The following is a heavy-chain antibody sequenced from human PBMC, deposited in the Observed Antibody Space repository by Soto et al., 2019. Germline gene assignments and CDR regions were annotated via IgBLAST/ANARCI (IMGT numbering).Heavy chain of an antibody. CDR2: IYYSGST. Sequence: PSETLSLTCTVSGGSISSYYWSWIRQPPGKGLEWIGYIYYSGSTNYNPSLKSRVTISVDTSKNQFSLKLSSVTAADTAVYYCARLLELLRFGEKYYYGMEVGGQGTTVTV. D-gene: IGHD3-10*01. CDR1: GGSISSYY. J-gene: IGHJ6*02. V-gene: IGHV4-59*08. CDR3: ARLLELLRFGEKYYYGMEV.